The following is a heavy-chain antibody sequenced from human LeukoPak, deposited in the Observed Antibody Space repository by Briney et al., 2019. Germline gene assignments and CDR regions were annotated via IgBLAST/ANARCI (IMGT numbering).Heavy chain of an antibody. J-gene: IGHJ4*02. V-gene: IGHV3-48*01. CDR2: ITLSSSTT. CDR3: AKQGEDILTGYYTPFDY. Sequence: PGGSLRLSCAASGFNFNNYNMNWVRQAPGKGLEWVSYITLSSSTTYYADSVKGRFTISRDNAKNTLYLQMNSLRAEDTAVYYCAKQGEDILTGYYTPFDYWGQGTLVTVSS. D-gene: IGHD3-9*01. CDR1: GFNFNNYN.